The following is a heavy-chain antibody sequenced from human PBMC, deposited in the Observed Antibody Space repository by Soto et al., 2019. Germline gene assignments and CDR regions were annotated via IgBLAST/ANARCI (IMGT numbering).Heavy chain of an antibody. CDR3: AHTYEFWSGYYSRGFDD. Sequence: QITLKESGPTLVKPTQTLTLTCTFSGFSLSNSGVGLGWIRQPPVKALEWLALIYLDDDKRYSPSLKSRLTITKATSNNQVLLTLTNIDPVDTATYYCAHTYEFWSGYYSRGFDDWGQGPLVTVAS. J-gene: IGHJ4*02. V-gene: IGHV2-5*02. D-gene: IGHD3-3*01. CDR2: IYLDDDK. CDR1: GFSLSNSGVG.